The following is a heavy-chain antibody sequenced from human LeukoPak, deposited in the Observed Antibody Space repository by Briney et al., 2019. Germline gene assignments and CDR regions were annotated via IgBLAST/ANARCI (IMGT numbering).Heavy chain of an antibody. Sequence: SETLSLTCTVSGGSISSDSYYWSWIRQPPGKGLEWIGYIYYSGSTNYNPSLKSRVTISVDTSKNQFSLKLSSVTAADTAVYYCAREIAAAGIRNFDSWGQGTLVTVSS. V-gene: IGHV4-61*01. D-gene: IGHD6-13*01. CDR3: AREIAAAGIRNFDS. CDR1: GGSISSDSYY. CDR2: IYYSGST. J-gene: IGHJ4*02.